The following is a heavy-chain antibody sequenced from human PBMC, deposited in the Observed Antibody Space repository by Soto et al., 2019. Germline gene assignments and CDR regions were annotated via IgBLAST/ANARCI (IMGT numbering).Heavy chain of an antibody. CDR3: ARDRGGLIDTRTISF. V-gene: IGHV3-9*01. J-gene: IGHJ4*02. D-gene: IGHD2-2*01. CDR2: VGSNSGAV. CDR1: GFTFGDYA. Sequence: DVQLVESGGGLVQPGRSLILSCAASGFTFGDYAMHWVRQVPGKGLEWVSGVGSNSGAVGYADSVKGRFTISRDNAQNSLYLQMDGLTTEDAAFYYCARDRGGLIDTRTISFWGQGTLVTVSS.